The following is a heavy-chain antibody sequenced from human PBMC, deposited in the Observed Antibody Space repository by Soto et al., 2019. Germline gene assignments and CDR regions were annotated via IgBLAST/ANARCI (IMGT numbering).Heavy chain of an antibody. CDR3: ARRCGGDCYSYYYYGMDV. CDR2: IYYSGST. CDR1: GGSISSSSYY. V-gene: IGHV4-39*01. Sequence: PSETLSLTCTVSGGSISSSSYYWGWIRQPPGKGLEWIGSIYYSGSTYYNPSLKSRVTISVDTSKNRFSLKLSSVTAADTAVYYCARRCGGDCYSYYYYGMDVWGQGTTVTVSS. J-gene: IGHJ6*02. D-gene: IGHD2-21*02.